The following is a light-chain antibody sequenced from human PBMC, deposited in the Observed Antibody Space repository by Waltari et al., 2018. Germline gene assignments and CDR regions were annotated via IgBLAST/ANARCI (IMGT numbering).Light chain of an antibody. CDR2: EVS. J-gene: IGLJ2*01. V-gene: IGLV2-14*03. CDR1: SSDVGDDKY. Sequence: QSALTQPASVSGSPGQSIIISCTGTSSDVGDDKYVSWYQQHPGKAPKLMFYEVSNRPSGVSDRFSGSKSRNPASLTISGLQADDEAAYYCSSYTTTSTVLFGGGTELTVL. CDR3: SSYTTTSTVL.